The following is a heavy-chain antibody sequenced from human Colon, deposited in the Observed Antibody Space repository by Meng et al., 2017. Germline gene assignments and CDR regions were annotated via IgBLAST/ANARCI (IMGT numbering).Heavy chain of an antibody. Sequence: QLQLQEAGPGLAKPSETLSLTCTVSGGSISSSSYYWGWIRQPPGKGLEWIGSIYYTGSTSYNPSLKSRVTISIDTSKNQFSLRLSSVTAADTAVFYCASYFDFWSNYYFDYWGQGTLVTVSS. CDR3: ASYFDFWSNYYFDY. CDR2: IYYTGST. J-gene: IGHJ4*02. V-gene: IGHV4-39*01. CDR1: GGSISSSSYY. D-gene: IGHD3-3*01.